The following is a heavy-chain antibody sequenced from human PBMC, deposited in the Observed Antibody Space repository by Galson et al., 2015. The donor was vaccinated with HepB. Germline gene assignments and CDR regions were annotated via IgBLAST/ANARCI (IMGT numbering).Heavy chain of an antibody. CDR3: AISRARRGASGAGY. J-gene: IGHJ4*02. CDR1: GYSFTNYW. D-gene: IGHD6-13*01. Sequence: QSGAEVKKPGESLRISCKGSGYSFTNYWVSWVRQMPGKGLEWMGRIDPNDSYTRYSRSSQGHVTISADKSSSTVYLQWSSLKASDTAMYYCAISRARRGASGAGYWGQGTLVTVSS. V-gene: IGHV5-10-1*01. CDR2: IDPNDSYT.